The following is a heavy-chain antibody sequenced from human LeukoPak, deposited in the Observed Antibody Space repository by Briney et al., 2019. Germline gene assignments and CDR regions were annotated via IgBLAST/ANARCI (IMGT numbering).Heavy chain of an antibody. J-gene: IGHJ6*02. CDR2: ISGSAGST. CDR3: AKDIVVVPAAIHDDYYYGMDV. CDR1: GFTFSSYA. V-gene: IGHV3-23*01. D-gene: IGHD2-2*02. Sequence: GGSLRLSCAASGFTFSSYAMSWVRQAPGKGLEWVSAISGSAGSTYYADSVKGRFTISRDNSKNMLYLQMNSLRAEDTAVYYCAKDIVVVPAAIHDDYYYGMDVWGQGTTVTVSS.